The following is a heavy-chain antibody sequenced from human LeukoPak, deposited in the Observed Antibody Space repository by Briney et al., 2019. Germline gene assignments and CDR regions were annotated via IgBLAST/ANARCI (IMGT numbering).Heavy chain of an antibody. J-gene: IGHJ4*02. V-gene: IGHV1-46*01. D-gene: IGHD6-13*01. CDR2: INPSGGST. CDR1: GYTFTSYY. Sequence: ASVKVSRKASGYTFTSYYMHWVRQAPGQGLEWMGIINPSGGSTSYAQKFQGRVTMTRDTSTSTVYMELSSLRSEDTAVYYCARDGKWVAAAGTAEVLGRPLYYFDYWGQGTLVTVSS. CDR3: ARDGKWVAAAGTAEVLGRPLYYFDY.